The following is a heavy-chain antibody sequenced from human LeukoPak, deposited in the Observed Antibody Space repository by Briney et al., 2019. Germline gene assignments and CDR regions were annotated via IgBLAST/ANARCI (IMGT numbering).Heavy chain of an antibody. CDR2: ISSSSSYT. CDR1: GFTFSDYY. J-gene: IGHJ4*02. D-gene: IGHD5-24*01. CDR3: ARVYSDCYNSYLDY. Sequence: GGSLRLSCAASGFTFSDYYMSWIRQAPGKGLEWVSYISSSSSYTNYADSVKGRFTISRDNAKNSLYLQMNSLRAEDTAVYYCARVYSDCYNSYLDYWGQGTLVTVSS. V-gene: IGHV3-11*05.